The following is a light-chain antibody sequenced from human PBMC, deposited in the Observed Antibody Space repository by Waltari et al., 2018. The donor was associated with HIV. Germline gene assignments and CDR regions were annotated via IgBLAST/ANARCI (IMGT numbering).Light chain of an antibody. CDR2: RND. Sequence: QSVLTQPPSTSGTPGQRVTISCSGTDSNIGTNSVNWYQHLPGTAPKVLIYRNDQRPSGGPDRLSASKSGTSASLAISGLRSEDEADYYCAAWDDSLPGYVFGSGTKVTVL. CDR3: AAWDDSLPGYV. J-gene: IGLJ1*01. V-gene: IGLV1-44*01. CDR1: DSNIGTNS.